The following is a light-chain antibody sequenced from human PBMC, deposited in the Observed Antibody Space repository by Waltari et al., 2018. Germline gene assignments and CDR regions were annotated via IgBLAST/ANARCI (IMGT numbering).Light chain of an antibody. V-gene: IGLV1-40*01. CDR2: TNT. Sequence: QFVLTQPPSLSVAPGERVTLSCTGSSPNIGTDYAVHWYQQFPGTAPKLLIYTNTNRPSGVPDRFSGSKSGTSASLAITGLQPEDEAEYYCQSYDSSLSVVFGGGTKLTVL. CDR1: SPNIGTDYA. J-gene: IGLJ2*01. CDR3: QSYDSSLSVV.